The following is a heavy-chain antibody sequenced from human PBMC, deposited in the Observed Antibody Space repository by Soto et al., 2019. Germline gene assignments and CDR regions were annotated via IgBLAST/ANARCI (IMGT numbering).Heavy chain of an antibody. Sequence: SETLSLTCTVSGGSISSYYWSWIRQPPGKGLEWIGYIYYSGSTNYNPSLKSRVTISVDTSKNQFSLKLSSVTAADTAVYYCARFFVEATLGFDYWGQGTRGTVSS. V-gene: IGHV4-59*01. D-gene: IGHD1-26*01. CDR3: ARFFVEATLGFDY. J-gene: IGHJ4*02. CDR1: GGSISSYY. CDR2: IYYSGST.